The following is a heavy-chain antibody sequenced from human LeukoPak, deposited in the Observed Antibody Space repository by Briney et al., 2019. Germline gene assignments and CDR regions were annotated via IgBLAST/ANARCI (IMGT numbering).Heavy chain of an antibody. CDR1: GYTSTSYA. D-gene: IGHD2-15*01. Sequence: ASVKVSCKASGYTSTSYAMNWVRQAPGQGLEWMGWINTNTGNPTYAQGFTGRFVFSLDTSVSTAYLQICSLKAEDTAVYYCARGCSGGSCYSRYYYGMDVWGKGTTVTVSS. J-gene: IGHJ6*04. V-gene: IGHV7-4-1*01. CDR3: ARGCSGGSCYSRYYYGMDV. CDR2: INTNTGNP.